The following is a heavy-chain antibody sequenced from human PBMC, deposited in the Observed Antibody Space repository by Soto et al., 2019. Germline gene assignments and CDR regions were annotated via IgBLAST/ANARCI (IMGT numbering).Heavy chain of an antibody. CDR1: GVSISSGNL. CDR3: ARLVYDTRLNYMYFDF. J-gene: IGHJ4*02. Sequence: SETLSLTCAVSGVSISSGNLWTCVRQSPQRGLEYIGEIFHDGTANYYPSFERRVAISVDTSKDQFSLKLTSVTAADTAIYFRARLVYDTRLNYMYFDFWGQGTLVTVYS. V-gene: IGHV4-4*02. D-gene: IGHD3-10*01. CDR2: IFHDGTA.